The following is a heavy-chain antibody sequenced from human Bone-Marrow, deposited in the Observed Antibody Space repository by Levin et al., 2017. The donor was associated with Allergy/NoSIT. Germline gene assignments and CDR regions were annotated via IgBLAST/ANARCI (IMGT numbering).Heavy chain of an antibody. D-gene: IGHD2-8*01. V-gene: IGHV3-21*01. J-gene: IGHJ4*02. Sequence: SCAASGFPFSVYSMNWVRQAPGKGLEWVSSITASSTYSYYADSVQGRFTISRDNAKNSLFLQMSILRVEDTALYYCARDLAYVGGWGQGTLVTVSS. CDR1: GFPFSVYS. CDR2: ITASSTYS. CDR3: ARDLAYVGG.